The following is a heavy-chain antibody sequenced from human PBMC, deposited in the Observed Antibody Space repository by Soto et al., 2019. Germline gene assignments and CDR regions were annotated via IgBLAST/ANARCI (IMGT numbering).Heavy chain of an antibody. CDR2: IGGSGGGI. CDR3: VRQAXLTSVTANVGYYYGLDI. J-gene: IGHJ6*02. D-gene: IGHD4-4*01. CDR1: GFIFSYYD. V-gene: IGHV3-23*01. Sequence: PGGSLRLSCAASGFIFSYYDMSWVRQAPGKGLEWVSVIGGSGGGIYSADSVKGRFTISRDNSKNTLFLQMNSLRPDDTATYFCVRQAXLTSVTANVGYYYGLDIWGQGTTVTVSS.